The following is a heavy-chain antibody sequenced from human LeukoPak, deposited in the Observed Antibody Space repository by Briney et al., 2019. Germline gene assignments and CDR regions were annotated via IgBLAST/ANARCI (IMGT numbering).Heavy chain of an antibody. J-gene: IGHJ3*02. D-gene: IGHD6-19*01. CDR1: GFTFSSYE. V-gene: IGHV3-23*01. CDR2: ISGSGGST. CDR3: AKAGGRAVAGLGAFDI. Sequence: PGGSLRLSCAASGFTFSSYEMNWVRQAPGKGLEWVSAISGSGGSTYYADSVKGRFTISRDNSKNTLYLQMNSLRAEDTAVYYCAKAGGRAVAGLGAFDIWGQGTMVTVSS.